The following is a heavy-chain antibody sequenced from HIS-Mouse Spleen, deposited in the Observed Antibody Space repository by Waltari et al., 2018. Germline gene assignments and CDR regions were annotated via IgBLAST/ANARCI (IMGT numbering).Heavy chain of an antibody. Sequence: QLQLQESGPGLVKPSETLSLTCTVSGGSISSSSYYWGWIRQPPGKGLGWIGSIYYSGSTYYNPSLKSRVTISVVTSKNQFSLKLSSVTAADTAVYYCAREIPYSSSWYDWYFDLWGRGTLVTVSS. CDR1: GGSISSSSYY. J-gene: IGHJ2*01. D-gene: IGHD6-13*01. CDR3: AREIPYSSSWYDWYFDL. V-gene: IGHV4-39*07. CDR2: IYYSGST.